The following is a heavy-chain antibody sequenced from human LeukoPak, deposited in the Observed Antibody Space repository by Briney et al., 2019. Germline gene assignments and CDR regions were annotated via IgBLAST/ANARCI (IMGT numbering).Heavy chain of an antibody. Sequence: GGSLRLSCAASGFTVSSNYMSWVRQAPGKGLEWVSVIYSGGSTYYADSVKGRFTISRDNSKNTLYLQMNSLRAEYTAVYYCASEPLSYYDSSGSLKDYWGQGTLVTVSS. CDR1: GFTVSSNY. J-gene: IGHJ4*02. CDR2: IYSGGST. CDR3: ASEPLSYYDSSGSLKDY. V-gene: IGHV3-66*02. D-gene: IGHD3-22*01.